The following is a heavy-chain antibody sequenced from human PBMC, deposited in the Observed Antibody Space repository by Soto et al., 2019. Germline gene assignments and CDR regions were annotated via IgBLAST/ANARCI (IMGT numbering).Heavy chain of an antibody. CDR1: GDSVSSNSAA. J-gene: IGHJ4*02. CDR3: ARDHPSYDILTGYCPQFDY. CDR2: TYYRSKWYN. V-gene: IGHV6-1*01. Sequence: PSQTLSLTCAISGDSVSSNSAAWNWIRQSPSRGLEWLGRTYYRSKWYNDYAVSVKSRITINPDTSKNQFSLQLNSVTPEDTAVYYCARDHPSYDILTGYCPQFDYWGQGTLVTVSS. D-gene: IGHD3-9*01.